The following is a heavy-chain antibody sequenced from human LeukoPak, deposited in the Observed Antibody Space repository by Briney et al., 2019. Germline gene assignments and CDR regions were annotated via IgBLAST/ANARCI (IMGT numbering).Heavy chain of an antibody. D-gene: IGHD1-26*01. CDR1: GGSISSYY. CDR3: ASSSGSYTLDY. J-gene: IGHJ4*02. CDR2: IYYSGST. Sequence: PSETLSLTCTVSGGSISSYYWSWIRQPPGKGLEWIGYIYYSGSTNSNPSLKSRVTISVDASKNQFSLKLSSVTAADTAVYYCASSSGSYTLDYWGQGTLVTVSS. V-gene: IGHV4-59*01.